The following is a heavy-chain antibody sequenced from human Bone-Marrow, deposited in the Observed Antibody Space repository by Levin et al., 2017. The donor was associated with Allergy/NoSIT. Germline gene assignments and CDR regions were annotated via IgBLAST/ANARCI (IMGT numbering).Heavy chain of an antibody. D-gene: IGHD1-26*01. CDR3: ARDSGSYSGWIDP. CDR2: IYYSGST. V-gene: IGHV4-61*01. J-gene: IGHJ5*02. CDR1: GDSVSSGSYY. Sequence: PSETLSLTCTVSGDSVSSGSYYWSWIRQTPGKGLEWIGNIYYSGSTNYNPSLKSRVTISTDTSKNQFSLRLSYVTAADTAVYYCARDSGSYSGWIDPWGQGTLVIVSS.